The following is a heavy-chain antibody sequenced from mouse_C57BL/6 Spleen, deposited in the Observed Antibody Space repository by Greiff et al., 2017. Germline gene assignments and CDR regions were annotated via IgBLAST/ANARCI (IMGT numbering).Heavy chain of an antibody. Sequence: LQESGAELMKPGASVKLSCKATGYTFTGYWIEWVKQRPGHGLEWIGEILPGSGSTNYNEKFKGKATFTADTSSNTAYMQLSSLTTEDSAIYYCARFPIYYYGSSYGFDYWGQGTTLTVSS. CDR3: ARFPIYYYGSSYGFDY. J-gene: IGHJ2*01. V-gene: IGHV1-9*01. CDR2: ILPGSGST. CDR1: GYTFTGYW. D-gene: IGHD1-1*01.